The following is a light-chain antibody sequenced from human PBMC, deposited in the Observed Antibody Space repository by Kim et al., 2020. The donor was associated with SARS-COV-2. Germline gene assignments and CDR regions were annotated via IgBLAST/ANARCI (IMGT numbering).Light chain of an antibody. V-gene: IGLV3-19*01. Sequence: SSELTQDPAVSVALGQTVRITCQGDSLRSYYATWYQQKPGQAPIIVIYGKNIRPSGIPDRFSGSSSGNTASLTITGTQAGDEADYYCNSRDSSDNVVLGG. J-gene: IGLJ2*01. CDR1: SLRSYY. CDR2: GKN. CDR3: NSRDSSDNVV.